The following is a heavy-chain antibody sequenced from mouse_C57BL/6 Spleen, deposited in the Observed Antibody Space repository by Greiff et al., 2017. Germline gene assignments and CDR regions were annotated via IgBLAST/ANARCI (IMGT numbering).Heavy chain of an antibody. Sequence: DVKLVESGGGLVQPGESLKLSCESNEFEFPSHAMSWVRKTPEKRLALVAAITSDGGSTYYPDTMERRFIISSDNTKTTLYLQMSSLRSEDTALYYCAKQGVSWCAYWGQGTLVTVSA. CDR2: ITSDGGST. J-gene: IGHJ3*01. V-gene: IGHV5-2*01. CDR1: EFEFPSHA. CDR3: AKQGVSWCAY.